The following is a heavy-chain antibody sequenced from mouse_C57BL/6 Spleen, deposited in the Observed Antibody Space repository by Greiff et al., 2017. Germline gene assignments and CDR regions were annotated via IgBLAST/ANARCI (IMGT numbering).Heavy chain of an antibody. D-gene: IGHD2-1*01. J-gene: IGHJ2*01. CDR1: GYSITSGYY. V-gene: IGHV3-6*01. CDR2: ISYDGSN. CDR3: ARAGYYGNLYFDD. Sequence: DVQLQESGPGLVKPSQSLSLTCSVTGYSITSGYYWNWIRQFPGNKLEWMGYISYDGSNNYNPSLKNRISLTRDTSKNQFFLKLNSVTTEDTATYYCARAGYYGNLYFDDWGQGTTLTVSS.